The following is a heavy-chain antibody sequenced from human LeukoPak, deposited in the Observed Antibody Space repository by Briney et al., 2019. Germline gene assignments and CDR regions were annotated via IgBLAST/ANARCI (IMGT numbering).Heavy chain of an antibody. Sequence: GSLRLSCAASGFTFSSSAMSWVRQVPGKGLEWVSGISASGGSTSYADSVRGRFTISRDNSKNTLYLQMNSLRAEDTAVYYCARGVDTASEFDYWGQGTLVTVSS. CDR3: ARGVDTASEFDY. D-gene: IGHD5-18*01. CDR2: ISASGGST. J-gene: IGHJ4*02. V-gene: IGHV3-23*01. CDR1: GFTFSSSA.